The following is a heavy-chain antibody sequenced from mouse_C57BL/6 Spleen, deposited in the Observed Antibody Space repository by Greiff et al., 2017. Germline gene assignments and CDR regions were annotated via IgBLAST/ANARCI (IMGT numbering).Heavy chain of an antibody. V-gene: IGHV1-39*01. Sequence: EVKLQQSGPELVKPGASVKISCKASGYSFTDYNMNWVKQSNGKSLEWIGVINPNYGNTNYNQKFKGKATLTVDKSSSTAYMQLNSLTSEDSAVYYCAREGLTGTYFDYWGQGTTLTVSS. D-gene: IGHD4-1*01. CDR3: AREGLTGTYFDY. CDR1: GYSFTDYN. J-gene: IGHJ2*01. CDR2: INPNYGNT.